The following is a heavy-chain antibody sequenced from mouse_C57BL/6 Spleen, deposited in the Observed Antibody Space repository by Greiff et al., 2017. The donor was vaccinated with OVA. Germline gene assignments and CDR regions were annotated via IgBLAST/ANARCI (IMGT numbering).Heavy chain of an antibody. D-gene: IGHD1-1*01. CDR3: ARSPNYYGSSYGYFDV. CDR2: ISYSGST. V-gene: IGHV3-8*01. Sequence: EVKLQESGPGLAKPSQTLSLTCSVTGYSITSDYWNWIRKFPGNKLEYMGYISYSGSTYYNPSLKSRISITRDTSKNQYYLQLNSVTTEDTATYYCARSPNYYGSSYGYFDVWGTGTTVTVSS. J-gene: IGHJ1*03. CDR1: GYSITSDY.